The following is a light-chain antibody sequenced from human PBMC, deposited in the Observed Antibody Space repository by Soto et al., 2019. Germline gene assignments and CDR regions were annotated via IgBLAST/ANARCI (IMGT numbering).Light chain of an antibody. Sequence: DIQMTQCPSTLPASIGDVVTITCRAGQSIGSELAWYQHKPGKAPKLLIYKAPSLESGVPSTFRGSGSGTECSLTVTSLQPADFATHAGLRYDNYPLTFGGGTKVEIK. CDR1: QSIGSE. CDR3: LRYDNYPLT. CDR2: KAP. J-gene: IGKJ4*01. V-gene: IGKV1-5*03.